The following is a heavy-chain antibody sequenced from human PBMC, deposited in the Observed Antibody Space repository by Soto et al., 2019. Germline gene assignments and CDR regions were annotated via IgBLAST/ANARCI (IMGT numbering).Heavy chain of an antibody. V-gene: IGHV1-69*02. J-gene: IGHJ4*02. Sequence: QVQLVQSGAEVKKPGSSVKVSCKASGGTFSSYTISWVRQAPGQGLEWMGRIIPILGIANSAQKFQGRVTITADKSTSTAYMELSSLRSEDTAVYYCARVDYGGNSDYWGQGTLVTVSS. D-gene: IGHD4-17*01. CDR2: IIPILGIA. CDR3: ARVDYGGNSDY. CDR1: GGTFSSYT.